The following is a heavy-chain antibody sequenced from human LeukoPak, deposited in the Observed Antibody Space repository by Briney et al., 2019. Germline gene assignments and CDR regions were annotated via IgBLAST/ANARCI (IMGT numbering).Heavy chain of an antibody. V-gene: IGHV3-74*01. D-gene: IGHD3-10*01. CDR1: GFTFSSHW. Sequence: GGSLRLSCAASGFTFSSHWMHWVRQAPGKGLVWVSRINSDGSSTNYADSVKGRFTISRDNSKNTLYLQMNSLRAEDTAVYYCAREWKNSLLWFGELSGNGMDVWGQGTTVTVSS. CDR2: INSDGSST. J-gene: IGHJ6*02. CDR3: AREWKNSLLWFGELSGNGMDV.